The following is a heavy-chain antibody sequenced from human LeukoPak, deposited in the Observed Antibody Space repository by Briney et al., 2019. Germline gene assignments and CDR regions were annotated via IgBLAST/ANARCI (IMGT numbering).Heavy chain of an antibody. CDR1: GFPVSPNY. D-gene: IGHD5-18*01. Sequence: GGSLRLSCAASGFPVSPNYMSWVRQAPGKGLEWVSVIYSGGSTYYTDSVKGRFTISRDNSKNTLYLQMNSLRAEDTAVYYCARDLDTAIDYWGQGTLVTVSS. CDR3: ARDLDTAIDY. J-gene: IGHJ4*02. V-gene: IGHV3-53*01. CDR2: IYSGGST.